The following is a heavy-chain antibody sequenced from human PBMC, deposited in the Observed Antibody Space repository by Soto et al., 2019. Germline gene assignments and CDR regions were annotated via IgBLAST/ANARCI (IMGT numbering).Heavy chain of an antibody. CDR3: ARYWDDSSGYYYVFDY. CDR2: INHSGST. V-gene: IGHV4-34*01. J-gene: IGHJ4*02. D-gene: IGHD3-22*01. Sequence: PSETLSLTCSVSSDSMNSGGYYWSWIRQPPGKGLEWIGEINHSGSTNYNPSLKSRVTISVDTSKNQFSLKLSSVTAADTAVYYCARYWDDSSGYYYVFDYWGQGTLVTVSS. CDR1: SDSMNSGGYY.